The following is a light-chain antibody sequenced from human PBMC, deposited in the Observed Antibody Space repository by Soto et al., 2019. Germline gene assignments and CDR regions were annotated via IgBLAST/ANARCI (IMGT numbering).Light chain of an antibody. J-gene: IGKJ1*01. CDR3: QQYGSLPPT. CDR2: GAS. Sequence: EIVLTQSPSTLSLSPGEGVTLSCRARQSVTVNSLAWYQQKPGQAPRLLIYGASSRATGIPDRFSGSGSGTDFTLTISRLEPEDFAVYYCQQYGSLPPTFGQGTKVDIK. V-gene: IGKV3-20*01. CDR1: QSVTVNS.